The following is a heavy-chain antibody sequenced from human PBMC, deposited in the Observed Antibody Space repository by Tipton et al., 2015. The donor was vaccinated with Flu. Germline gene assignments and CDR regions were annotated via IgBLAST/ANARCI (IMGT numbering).Heavy chain of an antibody. J-gene: IGHJ4*02. CDR1: GGSISSSSYY. Sequence: TLSLTCTVSGGSISSSSYYWGWIRQPPGKGLEWIGYTTYSGTTSYNPSLQSRVSISIDTSKNQFSLKLSSVTAADTAVYYCARHSGSRSYPLDYWGQGTLVTVSS. CDR3: ARHSGSRSYPLDY. V-gene: IGHV4-61*05. CDR2: TTYSGTT. D-gene: IGHD3-10*01.